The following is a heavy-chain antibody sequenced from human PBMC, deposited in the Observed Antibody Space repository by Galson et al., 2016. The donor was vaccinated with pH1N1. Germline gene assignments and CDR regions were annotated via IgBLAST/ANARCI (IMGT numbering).Heavy chain of an antibody. D-gene: IGHD3-10*01. V-gene: IGHV4-61*05. CDR3: ASLLWFGELGGYFQH. CDR2: IYYSGST. Sequence: SETLSLTCTVSGGSISSSSYYWGWIRQPPGKGLEWIGCIYYSGSTNYNPSVKSRVTISVDTSKNQFSLKLSSVTAADTAVYYCASLLWFGELGGYFQHWGQGTLVTVSS. CDR1: GGSISSSSYY. J-gene: IGHJ1*01.